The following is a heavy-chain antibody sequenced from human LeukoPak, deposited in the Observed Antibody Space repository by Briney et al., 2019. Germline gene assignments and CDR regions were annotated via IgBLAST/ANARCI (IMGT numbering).Heavy chain of an antibody. D-gene: IGHD1-26*01. CDR3: ARDSSGSEPHYFDY. CDR1: GFTFSSYA. Sequence: PGGSLRLPCAASGFTFSSYAMHWVRQAPGKGLEWVAVISYDGSNKYYADSVKGRFTIFRDNSKNTLYLQMNSLRAEDTAVYYCARDSSGSEPHYFDYWGQGTLVTVSS. J-gene: IGHJ4*02. CDR2: ISYDGSNK. V-gene: IGHV3-30-3*01.